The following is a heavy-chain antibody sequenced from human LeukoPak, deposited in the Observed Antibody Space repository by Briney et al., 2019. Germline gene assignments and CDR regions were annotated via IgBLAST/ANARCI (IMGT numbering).Heavy chain of an antibody. CDR1: GFTFNSYA. CDR3: AKGSPLGYCSSTSCYPLDS. D-gene: IGHD2-2*01. J-gene: IGHJ5*01. V-gene: IGHV3-23*01. Sequence: GGSLRLPCAVSGFTFNSYAMSWVRQAPGKGLEWVSAISGSGRSTYYADSVKGRFTISRDNSKNTLYLQMNSLRAEDTAVYSCAKGSPLGYCSSTSCYPLDSWGQGTLVTVSS. CDR2: ISGSGRST.